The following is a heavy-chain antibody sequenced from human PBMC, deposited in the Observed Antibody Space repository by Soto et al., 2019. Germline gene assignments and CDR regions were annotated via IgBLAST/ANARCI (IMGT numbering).Heavy chain of an antibody. V-gene: IGHV3-33*01. CDR2: IWFDGSKK. J-gene: IGHJ5*02. CDR1: GFKFRNYA. D-gene: IGHD3-22*01. CDR3: ARAHTMMILDRFDP. Sequence: LRLSCAASGFKFRNYAIHWVRQAPGKGLEWLAVIWFDGSKKYYADSVKGRFTISRDNSKNTVYLDMNSLTADDSGVFYCARAHTMMILDRFDPWGHGTLVTVSS.